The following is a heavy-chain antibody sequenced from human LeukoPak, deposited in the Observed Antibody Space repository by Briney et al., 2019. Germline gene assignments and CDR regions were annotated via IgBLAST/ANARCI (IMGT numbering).Heavy chain of an antibody. CDR3: ASGLRYFDLYY. CDR2: IYTSGST. CDR1: GGSISSGSYY. Sequence: SQTLSLTCTVSGGSISSGSYYWSWIRQPAGRGLEWIGRIYTSGSTNYNPSLKSRVTISVDTSKNQFSLKLSSVTAADTAVYYCASGLRYFDLYYWGQGTLVTVSS. J-gene: IGHJ4*02. V-gene: IGHV4-61*02. D-gene: IGHD3-9*01.